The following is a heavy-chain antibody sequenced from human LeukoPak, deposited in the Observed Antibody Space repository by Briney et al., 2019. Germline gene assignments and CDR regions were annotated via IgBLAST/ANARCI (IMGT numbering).Heavy chain of an antibody. J-gene: IGHJ4*02. CDR1: GYAFTGYY. CDR2: INPNSGGT. V-gene: IGHV1-2*02. Sequence: ASVKVSCKASGYAFTGYYMHWVRQAPGQGLEWMGWINPNSGGTNYAQKFQGRVSITSDTSISTAYMELSSLRSEDTAVYFCARTTSLTASGYDYWGQGTLVTVSS. D-gene: IGHD4-17*01. CDR3: ARTTSLTASGYDY.